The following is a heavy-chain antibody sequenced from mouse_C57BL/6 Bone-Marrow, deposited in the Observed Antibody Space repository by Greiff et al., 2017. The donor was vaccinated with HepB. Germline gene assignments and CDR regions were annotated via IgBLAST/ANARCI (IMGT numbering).Heavy chain of an antibody. CDR1: GYTFTSYW. CDR3: ARRGNYLYYFDY. Sequence: QVQLQQPGAELVKPGASVKMSCKASGYTFTSYWITWVKQRPGQGLEWIGDIYPGSGSTNYNEKFKSKATLTVDTSSSTAYMQLSSLTSEDSAVYYCARRGNYLYYFDYWGQGTTLTVSS. D-gene: IGHD2-1*01. V-gene: IGHV1-55*01. J-gene: IGHJ2*01. CDR2: IYPGSGST.